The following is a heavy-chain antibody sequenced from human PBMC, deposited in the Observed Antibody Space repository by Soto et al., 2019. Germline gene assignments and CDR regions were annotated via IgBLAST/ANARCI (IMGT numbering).Heavy chain of an antibody. D-gene: IGHD6-6*01. V-gene: IGHV3-33*01. J-gene: IGHJ3*02. CDR2: IWYDGSNK. CDR1: GFTFSSYC. Sequence: PGGSLRLSCAASGFTFSSYCMHWVRQAPGKGLEWVAVIWYDGSNKYYADSVKGRFTISRDNSKNTLYLQMNSLRAEDTAVYYCASPAARGEDDAFDIWGQGTMVTVSS. CDR3: ASPAARGEDDAFDI.